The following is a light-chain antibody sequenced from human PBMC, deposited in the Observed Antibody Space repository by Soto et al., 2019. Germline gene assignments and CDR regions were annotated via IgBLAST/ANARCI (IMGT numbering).Light chain of an antibody. CDR3: ATWDDSLNVV. V-gene: IGLV1-44*01. CDR2: SND. CDR1: TSNIGTNT. Sequence: QSVLTQSPSASGTPGQRVYISCYGSTSNIGTNTVSWYQHVPGTAPKLLIYSNDQRPSAVPGRFSGSKSGTSASLAISGLLSEDEADYYCATWDDSLNVVFGGGTKLTVL. J-gene: IGLJ2*01.